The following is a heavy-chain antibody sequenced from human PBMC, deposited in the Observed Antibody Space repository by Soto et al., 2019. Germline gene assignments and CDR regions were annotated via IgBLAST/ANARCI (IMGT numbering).Heavy chain of an antibody. V-gene: IGHV1-69*06. CDR2: IIPIFGTA. D-gene: IGHD5-18*01. J-gene: IGHJ4*02. Sequence: GXSVKISCKASGGTFSSYAISWVRQAPGQGLEWMGGIIPIFGTANYAQKFQGRVTMTEDTSTDTAYMELSSLRSEDTAVYYCATARGRGYSYGYVHYWGQGTLVTVSS. CDR1: GGTFSSYA. CDR3: ATARGRGYSYGYVHY.